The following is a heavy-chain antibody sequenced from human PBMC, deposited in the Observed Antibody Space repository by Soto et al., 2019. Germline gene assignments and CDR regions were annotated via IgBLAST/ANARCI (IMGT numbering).Heavy chain of an antibody. CDR3: AKAQRYGSSWYPGNSYDYGMDV. J-gene: IGHJ6*02. Sequence: QVQLVESGGGVVQPGRSLRLSCAASGFTFSSYGMHWVRQAPGKGLEWVAVISSDGRNKYYADSVKGRFTISRDNSKNTLYLQMNSLRAEDTAVYYCAKAQRYGSSWYPGNSYDYGMDVWGQGTTVTVSS. V-gene: IGHV3-30*18. CDR1: GFTFSSYG. CDR2: ISSDGRNK. D-gene: IGHD6-13*01.